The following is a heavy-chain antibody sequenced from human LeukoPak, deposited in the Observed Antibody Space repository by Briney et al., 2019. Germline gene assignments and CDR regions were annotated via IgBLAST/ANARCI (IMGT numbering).Heavy chain of an antibody. V-gene: IGHV4-34*01. CDR2: ASHAGIT. Sequence: PSETLSLTCAVYGASFVGRHWSWIRQPPGKGLEWLGEASHAGITNYNPSLKSRVSISVDTSKDQFSLKLASVTAADTAIYYCARGRANWGYDSDFWGPGTLVTVSS. D-gene: IGHD7-27*01. J-gene: IGHJ4*02. CDR1: GASFVGRH. CDR3: ARGRANWGYDSDF.